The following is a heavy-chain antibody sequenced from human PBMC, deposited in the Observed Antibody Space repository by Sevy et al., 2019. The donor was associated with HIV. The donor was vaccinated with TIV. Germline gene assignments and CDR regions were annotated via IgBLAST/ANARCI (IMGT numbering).Heavy chain of an antibody. CDR2: IYYSGST. CDR1: GGSVSSGSYY. J-gene: IGHJ4*02. V-gene: IGHV4-61*01. Sequence: SETLSLTCTVSGGSVSSGSYYWSWIRQPPGKGLEWIGYIYYSGSTNYNPSLKSRVTISVDTSKNQFSLKLSSVTAADTAVYHCARMTYYDFWSGYSSGLDYWGQGTLVTVSS. D-gene: IGHD3-3*01. CDR3: ARMTYYDFWSGYSSGLDY.